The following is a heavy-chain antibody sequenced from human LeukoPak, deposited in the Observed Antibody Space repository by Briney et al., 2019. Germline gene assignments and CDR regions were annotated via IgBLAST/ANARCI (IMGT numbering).Heavy chain of an antibody. Sequence: SGVSLTFSGSASGFTFSNKPRKWYAPAQGKGREWCTTPSGTGGSTYYADYVKGRFTISRDNSKNTLYLQMNSLRDEDTALYYCAKDQSGRDNWYFDLWGRGTLVTVSS. D-gene: IGHD5-24*01. CDR1: GFTFSNKP. CDR2: PSGTGGST. J-gene: IGHJ2*01. CDR3: AKDQSGRDNWYFDL. V-gene: IGHV3-23*01.